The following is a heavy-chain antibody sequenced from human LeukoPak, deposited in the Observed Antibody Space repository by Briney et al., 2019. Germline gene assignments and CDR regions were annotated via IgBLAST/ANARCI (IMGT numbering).Heavy chain of an antibody. J-gene: IGHJ3*02. CDR2: MNQRGSM. CDR1: GASFTGYY. V-gene: IGHV4-34*01. D-gene: IGHD3-10*01. CDR3: AKDLDRLWFGEWTAFDI. Sequence: SETLSLTCDVYGASFTGYYWSWIRQSPGKGLEWIGEMNQRGSMNYNPSLKSRVTISVDRSKNQFSLKLSSVTAADTAVYYCAKDLDRLWFGEWTAFDIWGQGTMVTVSS.